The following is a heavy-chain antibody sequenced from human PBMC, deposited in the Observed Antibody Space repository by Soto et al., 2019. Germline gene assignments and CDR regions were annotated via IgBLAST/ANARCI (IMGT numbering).Heavy chain of an antibody. D-gene: IGHD3-10*01. V-gene: IGHV3-33*01. CDR2: IWYDGSNK. CDR3: ARLARGVRGVTPYYFDY. Sequence: QVQLVESGGGVVQPGRSLRLSCAASGFTFSSYGMHWVRQAPGKGLERVAVIWYDGSNKYYADSVKGRFTISRDNSKNTLYLQMNSLRAEDTAVYYCARLARGVRGVTPYYFDYWGQGTLVTVSS. CDR1: GFTFSSYG. J-gene: IGHJ4*02.